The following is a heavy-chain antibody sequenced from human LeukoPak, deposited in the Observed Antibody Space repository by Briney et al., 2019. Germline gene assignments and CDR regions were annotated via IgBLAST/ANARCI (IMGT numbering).Heavy chain of an antibody. Sequence: PGGSLRLSCAASGFTFSSYGMHWVRQAPGKGLEWVAVISYDGSNKYYADSVKGRFTISRDNSKNTLYLQMISLRAEDTAVYYCARERINFRAFDYWGQGTLVTVSS. V-gene: IGHV3-30*03. J-gene: IGHJ4*02. CDR1: GFTFSSYG. D-gene: IGHD3-10*01. CDR3: ARERINFRAFDY. CDR2: ISYDGSNK.